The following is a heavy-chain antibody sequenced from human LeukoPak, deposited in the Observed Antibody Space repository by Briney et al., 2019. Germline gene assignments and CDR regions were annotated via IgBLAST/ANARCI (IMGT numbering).Heavy chain of an antibody. CDR2: IYYSGST. V-gene: IGHV4-59*12. J-gene: IGHJ4*02. Sequence: SETLSLTCTVSGGSISSYYWSWIRQPPGKGLEWIRYIYYSGSTNYNPSLKSRVTISVDTSKNQFSLKLSSVTAADTAVYYCARDRVHYGDYYFDYWGQGTLVTVSS. CDR1: GGSISSYY. D-gene: IGHD4-17*01. CDR3: ARDRVHYGDYYFDY.